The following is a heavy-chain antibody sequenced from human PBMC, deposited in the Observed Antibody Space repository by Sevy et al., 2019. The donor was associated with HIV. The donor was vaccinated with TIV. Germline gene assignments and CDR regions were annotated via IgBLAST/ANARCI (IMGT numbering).Heavy chain of an antibody. J-gene: IGHJ5*02. V-gene: IGHV4-4*02. CDR3: ARGGETPRGFDP. Sequence: SETLSLTCAVSGGSISSVNWWHWVRQPPGKGLEWIGEIYHSGSTNYNPSLKRRVTITVDNSKNQFSLKLSSVTAADTAVYYCARGGETPRGFDPWGQGSLVTVSS. CDR1: GGSISSVNW. CDR2: IYHSGST. D-gene: IGHD3-16*01.